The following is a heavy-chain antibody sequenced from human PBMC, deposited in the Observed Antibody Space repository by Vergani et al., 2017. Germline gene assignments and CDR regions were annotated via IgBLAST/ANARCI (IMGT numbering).Heavy chain of an antibody. CDR1: GGTFSSYA. CDR2: IIPIFGTA. CDR3: ANNFRGHRDGYNF. J-gene: IGHJ4*02. V-gene: IGHV1-69*01. Sequence: QVQLVQSGAEVKKPGSSVKVSCKAAGGTFSSYAISWGRQAPGQGLEWMGGIIPIFGTANYAQKFQGRVTITAGESTSTAYMELSSLRSEDTAVYYCANNFRGHRDGYNFWDQGTLVTVSS. D-gene: IGHD5-24*01.